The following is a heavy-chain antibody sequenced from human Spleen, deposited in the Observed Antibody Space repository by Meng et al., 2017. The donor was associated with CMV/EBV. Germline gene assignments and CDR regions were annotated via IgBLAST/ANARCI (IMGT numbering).Heavy chain of an antibody. Sequence: SETLSLTCTVSGGSISSSSYYWGWIRQPPGKGLEWIGSIYYSGSTYYNPSLKSRVTISVDTSKNQFSLKLSSVTAADTAVYYCAGVPPIVVVPAARNYYFDYWGQGTLVTVSS. CDR2: IYYSGST. CDR3: AGVPPIVVVPAARNYYFDY. D-gene: IGHD2-2*01. CDR1: GGSISSSSYY. V-gene: IGHV4-39*07. J-gene: IGHJ4*02.